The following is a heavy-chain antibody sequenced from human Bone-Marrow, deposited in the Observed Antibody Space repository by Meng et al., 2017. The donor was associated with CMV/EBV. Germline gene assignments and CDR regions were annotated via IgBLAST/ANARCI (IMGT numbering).Heavy chain of an antibody. Sequence: SVKVSCKASGGTFSSYAISWVRQAPGQGLEWMGGIIPIFGTANYAQKFQGRVTITTDESTSTAYMELSSLRSEDTAVYYCARGYQRGVAGLNWFDPWGQGTLATVSS. CDR2: IIPIFGTA. V-gene: IGHV1-69*05. D-gene: IGHD6-19*01. CDR1: GGTFSSYA. J-gene: IGHJ5*02. CDR3: ARGYQRGVAGLNWFDP.